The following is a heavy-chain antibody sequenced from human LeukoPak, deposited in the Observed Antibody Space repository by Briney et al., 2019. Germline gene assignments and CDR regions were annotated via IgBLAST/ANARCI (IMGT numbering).Heavy chain of an antibody. J-gene: IGHJ4*02. CDR1: GFTFSSYW. CDR2: ISSSSTYI. D-gene: IGHD6-19*01. Sequence: GGSLRLSCAASGFTFSSYWMHWVRQAPGKGLEWVSSISSSSTYIYYADSVKGRFTISRDNAKNSLYLQMNSLRAEDTAVYYCARAQGGWLFDYWGQGTLVTVSS. V-gene: IGHV3-21*01. CDR3: ARAQGGWLFDY.